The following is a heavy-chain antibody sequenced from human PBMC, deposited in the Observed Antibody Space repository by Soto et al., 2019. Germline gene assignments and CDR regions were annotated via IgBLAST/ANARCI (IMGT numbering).Heavy chain of an antibody. D-gene: IGHD1-26*01. CDR3: ARDFGSLGATIDY. Sequence: PGGSLRLSSAAPGFTFSGYAMHWVRQAPGKGLEWVAVISYDGSNNYYADSVKGRFTISRDNSKNTLYLQMNSLRAEDTAVYYCARDFGSLGATIDYWGQGTLVTVSS. V-gene: IGHV3-30-3*01. CDR2: ISYDGSNN. CDR1: GFTFSGYA. J-gene: IGHJ4*02.